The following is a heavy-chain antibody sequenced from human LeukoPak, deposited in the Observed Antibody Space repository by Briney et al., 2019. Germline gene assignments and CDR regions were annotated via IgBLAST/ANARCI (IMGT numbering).Heavy chain of an antibody. CDR3: ARGLEYNSSSGDY. D-gene: IGHD6-6*01. V-gene: IGHV1-2*02. CDR2: INPNSGGT. Sequence: ASVKVSCKASGYTFTGYYMHWVRQAPGQGLEWMGWINPNSGGTNYAQKFQGRVTMTTDTSTSTAYMELWSLRSDDTAVYYCARGLEYNSSSGDYWGQGTLVTVSS. CDR1: GYTFTGYY. J-gene: IGHJ4*02.